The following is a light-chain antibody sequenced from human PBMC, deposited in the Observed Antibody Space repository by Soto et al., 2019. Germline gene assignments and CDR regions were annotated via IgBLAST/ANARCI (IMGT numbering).Light chain of an antibody. CDR3: QQYDDWPET. CDR1: QSGSSN. CDR2: DAS. V-gene: IGKV3-15*01. J-gene: IGKJ1*01. Sequence: EKVMTQSPATLSVSPGERATLSCRASQSGSSNLAWYQQKPGQAPRLLIYDASTRATGIPARFSGSGSGTEFTLTISSLQSEDLAVYYCQQYDDWPETFGQGTKVEIK.